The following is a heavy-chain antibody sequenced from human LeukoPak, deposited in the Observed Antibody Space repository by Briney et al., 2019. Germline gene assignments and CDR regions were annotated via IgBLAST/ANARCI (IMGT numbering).Heavy chain of an antibody. D-gene: IGHD1-26*01. CDR2: MNPNSGNT. CDR3: ARCPPSGSYACVH. V-gene: IGHV1-8*01. J-gene: IGHJ4*02. Sequence: ASVKVSCKASGYAFTSYDINWVRQATGQGLEWMGWMNPNSGNTGHAQKFQGRVTMTRNTSISTAYMELSSLRSEDTAVYYCARCPPSGSYACVHWGQGTLVTVSS. CDR1: GYAFTSYD.